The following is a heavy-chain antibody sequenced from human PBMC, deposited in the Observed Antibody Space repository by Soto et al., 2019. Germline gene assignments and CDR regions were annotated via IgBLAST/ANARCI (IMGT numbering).Heavy chain of an antibody. CDR2: IYPADSDT. CDR3: VRPQAKEPGSIRGAFDI. D-gene: IGHD3-10*01. V-gene: IGHV5-51*01. J-gene: IGHJ3*02. CDR1: GDTFTSHW. Sequence: PGESLKISCKGSGDTFTSHWIAWVRQMPGKGLELMGLIYPADSDTRYSPSFEGQVTISVDKSISTAYLQWSSLKASDTAMYYCVRPQAKEPGSIRGAFDIWGQGTKVTVSS.